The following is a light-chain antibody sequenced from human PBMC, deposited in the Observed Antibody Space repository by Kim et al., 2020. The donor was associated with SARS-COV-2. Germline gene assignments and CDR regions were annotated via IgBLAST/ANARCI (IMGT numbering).Light chain of an antibody. V-gene: IGKV1-5*01. Sequence: SASVGDRVTITCRASQSISSWLAWYQQKPGKAPTLLIYDVSTLESGVPSRFSGSGSGTEFTLTISSLQPDDFATYYFQQYDDWWTFGQGTKVDIK. CDR2: DVS. CDR3: QQYDDWWT. J-gene: IGKJ1*01. CDR1: QSISSW.